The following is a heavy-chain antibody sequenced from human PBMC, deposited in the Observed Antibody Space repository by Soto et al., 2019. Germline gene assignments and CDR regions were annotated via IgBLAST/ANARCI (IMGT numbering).Heavy chain of an antibody. CDR1: GGSISSYY. J-gene: IGHJ4*02. D-gene: IGHD3-10*01. V-gene: IGHV4-59*01. Sequence: LSLTCTVSGGSISSYYWSWIRQPPGKGLEWIGYIDSSGSRNYNPSLKSRVTISVDTSKNQFSLKLRSLTAADAAVYYCARANYYSSGVLDYWGQGTLVTVSS. CDR3: ARANYYSSGVLDY. CDR2: IDSSGSR.